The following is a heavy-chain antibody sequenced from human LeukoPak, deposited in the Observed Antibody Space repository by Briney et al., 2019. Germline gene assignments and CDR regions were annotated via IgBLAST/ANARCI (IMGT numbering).Heavy chain of an antibody. V-gene: IGHV1-2*02. CDR3: ARSSSVTIPGYYFDY. J-gene: IGHJ4*02. Sequence: VSVKVSCKASGYTFTGYYMHWVRQAPGQGLEWMGWINPNSGGTNYAQKFQGRVTMTRDTSISTAYMELSRLRSDDTAVYYCARSSSVTIPGYYFDYWGQGTLVTVSS. D-gene: IGHD2-21*01. CDR2: INPNSGGT. CDR1: GYTFTGYY.